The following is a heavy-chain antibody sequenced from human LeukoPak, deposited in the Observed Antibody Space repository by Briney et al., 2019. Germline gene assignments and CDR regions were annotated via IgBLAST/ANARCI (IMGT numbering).Heavy chain of an antibody. V-gene: IGHV1-2*06. D-gene: IGHD3-22*01. CDR3: ARDLYDSSGYYYPNDY. CDR1: GYTFTGYY. CDR2: INPNSGGT. Sequence: ASVKVSCKASGYTFTGYYMHWVRQAPGQGLEWMGRINPNSGGTNYAQKFQGRVTMTRDTSISTAYMELSRLRSDDTAVYYCARDLYDSSGYYYPNDYWGQGTLVTVSS. J-gene: IGHJ4*02.